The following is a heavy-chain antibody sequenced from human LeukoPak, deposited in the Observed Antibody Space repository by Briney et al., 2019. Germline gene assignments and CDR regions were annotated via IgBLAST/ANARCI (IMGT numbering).Heavy chain of an antibody. D-gene: IGHD6-19*01. V-gene: IGHV1-18*01. CDR2: ISAYNGNT. CDR3: ARKSYSSGWYSDAFDI. CDR1: GYTFTSYG. Sequence: ASVKVSCKASGYTFTSYGISWVRQAPGQGLEWMGWISAYNGNTNYAQKLQGRVTMTTDTSTSTAYMELSSLRSEDTAVYYCARKSYSSGWYSDAFDIWGQGTMVTVSS. J-gene: IGHJ3*02.